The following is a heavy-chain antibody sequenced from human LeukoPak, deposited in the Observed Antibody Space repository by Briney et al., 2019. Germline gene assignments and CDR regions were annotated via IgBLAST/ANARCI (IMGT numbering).Heavy chain of an antibody. J-gene: IGHJ6*02. CDR3: TRDLRMDYYYVDYYYYGMDV. Sequence: GGSLRLSCAASGFTFSSCSMNWVRQAPGKGLEWISFIRHDSSDIYYADSVKGRFTVSRDNAKNTLYLQMNRLRAEDTAVYYCTRDLRMDYYYVDYYYYGMDVWGQGTTVTVSS. CDR1: GFTFSSCS. CDR2: IRHDSSDI. D-gene: IGHD3-10*02. V-gene: IGHV3-21*05.